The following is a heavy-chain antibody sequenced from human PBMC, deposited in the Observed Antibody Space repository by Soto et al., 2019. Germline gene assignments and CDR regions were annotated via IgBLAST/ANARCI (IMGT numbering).Heavy chain of an antibody. CDR1: GFTFSSYS. J-gene: IGHJ4*02. CDR3: ARDRATGLNGLDY. V-gene: IGHV3-48*02. Sequence: EVQLVESGGGLVQPGGSLRLSCAASGFTFSSYSMNWVRQAPGKGLEWVSYISSSTIYYADSVKGRFTISRDNAKNSLYLQMNSLRDEDTAVYYCARDRATGLNGLDYWGQGTLVTVSS. CDR2: ISSSTI.